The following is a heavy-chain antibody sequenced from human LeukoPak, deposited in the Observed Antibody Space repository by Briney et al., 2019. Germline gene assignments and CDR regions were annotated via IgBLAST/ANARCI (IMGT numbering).Heavy chain of an antibody. J-gene: IGHJ4*02. Sequence: ASVKVSCKASGFTFINYYMHWVRQAPGQGLEWLGIINLSGGSTHYPQKFQDRVTMTRDTSTSTVYMELSSLRSEDTAVYYCARDLDYGEKAEDYWGQGTLVTVSS. CDR3: ARDLDYGEKAEDY. V-gene: IGHV1-46*01. D-gene: IGHD4/OR15-4a*01. CDR1: GFTFINYY. CDR2: INLSGGST.